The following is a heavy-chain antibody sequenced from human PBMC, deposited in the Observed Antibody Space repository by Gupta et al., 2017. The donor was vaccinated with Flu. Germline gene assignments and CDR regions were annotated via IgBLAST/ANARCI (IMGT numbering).Heavy chain of an antibody. J-gene: IGHJ6*02. CDR2: INHSGST. D-gene: IGHD2-2*01. Sequence: LEWIGEINHSGSTNYNPSLKSRVTISVDTSKNQFSLKLSSVTAADTAVYYCARGRDIVVDYSSYYYYYGMDVWGQGTTVTVSS. CDR3: ARGRDIVVDYSSYYYYYGMDV. V-gene: IGHV4-34*01.